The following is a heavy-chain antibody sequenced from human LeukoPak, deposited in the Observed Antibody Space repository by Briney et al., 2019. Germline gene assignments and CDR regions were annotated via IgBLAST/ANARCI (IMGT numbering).Heavy chain of an antibody. D-gene: IGHD3-10*01. CDR1: GFTFSSYA. Sequence: GGSLRLSCAASGFTFSSYAMGWVRQAPGKGLEWVPAISGSGGSTYYADSVKGRFTISRDNSKNTPYLQMNSLRAGDTAVYYCAKVSPGGGGSGSYSPLDYWGQGTLVTVSS. J-gene: IGHJ4*02. V-gene: IGHV3-23*01. CDR3: AKVSPGGGGSGSYSPLDY. CDR2: ISGSGGST.